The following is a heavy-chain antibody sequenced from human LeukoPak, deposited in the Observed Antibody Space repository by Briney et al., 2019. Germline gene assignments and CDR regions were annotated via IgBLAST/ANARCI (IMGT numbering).Heavy chain of an antibody. V-gene: IGHV5-51*01. J-gene: IGHJ4*02. CDR3: ASPGRSYYGSGSYNY. Sequence: LGESLKISCKGSGYSFTSYWIGWVRQMPGKGLEWMGIIYPGDSDTRYSPSFQGQVTISADKSISTAYLQWSSLKASDTAMYYCASPGRSYYGSGSYNYGGQGTLVTVSS. CDR2: IYPGDSDT. CDR1: GYSFTSYW. D-gene: IGHD3-10*01.